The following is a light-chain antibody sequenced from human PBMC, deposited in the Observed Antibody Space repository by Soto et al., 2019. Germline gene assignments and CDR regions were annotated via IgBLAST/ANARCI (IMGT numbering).Light chain of an antibody. CDR2: GAS. J-gene: IGKJ5*01. CDR3: QQYFTAPIT. Sequence: ENVFTGSPGRVSLSLGESATVSCRASQSVSSSYLAWYQQKPGQAPRLLIYGASSRATGIPDRFSAWGSGTDFTLTISRVDPADFAFYYCQQYFTAPITCCQGTRLEI. CDR1: QSVSSSY. V-gene: IGKV3-20*01.